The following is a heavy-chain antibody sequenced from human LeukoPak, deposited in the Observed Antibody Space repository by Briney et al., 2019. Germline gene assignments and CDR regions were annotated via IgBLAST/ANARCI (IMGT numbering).Heavy chain of an antibody. V-gene: IGHV1-69*13. D-gene: IGHD3-22*01. Sequence: ASVKVSCKASGGTFSSYAISWVRQAPGQGLDWMGAVIPIFGTANYAQKFQGRVTITADESTSTAYMELSSLISEDTAVYYCATDYYDSSGYFPSTENTLDYWGQGTLVTVAS. J-gene: IGHJ4*02. CDR2: VIPIFGTA. CDR3: ATDYYDSSGYFPSTENTLDY. CDR1: GGTFSSYA.